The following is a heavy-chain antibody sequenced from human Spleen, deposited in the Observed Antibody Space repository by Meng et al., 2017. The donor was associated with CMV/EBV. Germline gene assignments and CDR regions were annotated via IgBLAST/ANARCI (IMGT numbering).Heavy chain of an antibody. D-gene: IGHD6-6*01. CDR1: GFTCTTYS. CDR2: ISSSSNYI. J-gene: IGHJ5*02. V-gene: IGHV3-21*01. Sequence: ASGFTCTTYSMNWVRQAPGKGLEWVSSISSSSNYIYYADSVKGRFTISRDDAKNSLYLQMNSLRAEDTAVYYCARSYSSSSNRWFDPWGQGTLVTVSS. CDR3: ARSYSSSSNRWFDP.